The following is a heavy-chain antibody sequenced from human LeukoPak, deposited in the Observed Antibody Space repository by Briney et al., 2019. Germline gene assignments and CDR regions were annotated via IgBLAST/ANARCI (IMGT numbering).Heavy chain of an antibody. Sequence: PGGSLRLSCAASGFTFSGYAMSRVRQAPGKGLEWVSAISSSGGNTYYADSVKGRFTISRDNSKNTLYLQMNSLRAEDTAVYYCAKGGSDYDHHGYSFDYWGQGALVTVSS. D-gene: IGHD1-26*01. CDR1: GFTFSGYA. CDR2: ISSSGGNT. V-gene: IGHV3-23*01. J-gene: IGHJ4*02. CDR3: AKGGSDYDHHGYSFDY.